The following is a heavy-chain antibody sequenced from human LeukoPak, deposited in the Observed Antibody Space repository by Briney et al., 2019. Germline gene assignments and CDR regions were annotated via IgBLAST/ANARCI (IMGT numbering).Heavy chain of an antibody. J-gene: IGHJ4*02. CDR3: ARHPY. V-gene: IGHV4-59*08. CDR2: ISYSGST. CDR1: GDSINKYY. Sequence: SETLSLTCTVSGDSINKYYWSWIRQPPGKGLEWIGYISYSGSTTYNPSLKSRVTLSVDTSKNQFSLKLSSVTAADTAVYYCARHPYSGQGTLVTVSS.